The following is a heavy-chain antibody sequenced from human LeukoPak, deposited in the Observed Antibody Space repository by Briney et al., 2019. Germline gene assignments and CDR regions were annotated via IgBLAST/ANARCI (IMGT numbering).Heavy chain of an antibody. J-gene: IGHJ4*02. CDR1: GFTFGGYG. Sequence: GSLRLSCEATGFTFGGYGRNWVGQAQGKGLEWVAVIWYDGSNKYYADSVKGRFTISRDNSKNTLYLQMNSLRAEDTAVYYCARDGEEWELRAFRFDYWGQGTLVTVSS. V-gene: IGHV3-33*01. CDR3: ARDGEEWELRAFRFDY. D-gene: IGHD1-26*01. CDR2: IWYDGSNK.